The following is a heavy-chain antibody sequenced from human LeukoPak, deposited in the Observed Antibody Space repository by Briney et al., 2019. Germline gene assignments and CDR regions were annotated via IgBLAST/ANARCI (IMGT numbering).Heavy chain of an antibody. CDR1: GGSISTSSYY. D-gene: IGHD2-2*01. J-gene: IGHJ4*02. Sequence: SETLSLTCTVSGGSISTSSYYWGWIRQSPGKGLQWIGSIYNSGSTYYNPSLKSRVTISVDTSKTHFSLKLRSVTAADTAVYYCARRHEEIMPQVFVIEYWGQGTLVTVSS. CDR3: ARRHEEIMPQVFVIEY. V-gene: IGHV4-39*02. CDR2: IYNSGST.